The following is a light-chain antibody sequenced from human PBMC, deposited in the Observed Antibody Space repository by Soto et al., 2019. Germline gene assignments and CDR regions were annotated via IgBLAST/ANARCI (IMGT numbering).Light chain of an antibody. CDR3: SSYGGNNYVL. J-gene: IGLJ3*02. CDR2: EVI. V-gene: IGLV2-8*01. Sequence: QSVLTQPASVSASPGQSITISCTGTSSDVGGSNFVSWYQQHPGKAPKLIIYEVIKRSSGVPDRFSGSKSGNTASLTVSGLQAEDEADYYCSSYGGNNYVLFGGGTKLTVL. CDR1: SSDVGGSNF.